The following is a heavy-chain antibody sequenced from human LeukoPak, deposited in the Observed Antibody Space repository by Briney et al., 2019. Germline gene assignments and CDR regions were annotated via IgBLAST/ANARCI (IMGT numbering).Heavy chain of an antibody. D-gene: IGHD6-13*01. V-gene: IGHV3-30*03. CDR3: ARSRIAAAYLDY. J-gene: IGHJ4*02. CDR2: ISYDGSNK. CDR1: GFTFSSYG. Sequence: GGSLRLSCAASGFTFSSYGMHWVRQAPGKGLEWVAVISYDGSNKYYADSVKGRFTISRDNSKNTLYLQMNSLRAEDTAVYYCARSRIAAAYLDYWGQGTLVTVSS.